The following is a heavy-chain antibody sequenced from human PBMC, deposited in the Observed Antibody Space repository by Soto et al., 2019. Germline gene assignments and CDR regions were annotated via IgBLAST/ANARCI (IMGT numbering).Heavy chain of an antibody. CDR2: ISGSGGDT. V-gene: IGHV3-23*01. D-gene: IGHD1-26*01. CDR3: AKDFMGAWNAFDI. Sequence: PXVSLRLSFAASGFTFSSYAMSWVRQAPGKGLEWVSAISGSGGDTYYADSVKGRFTISRDSSKNTLYLQMNSLRAEDTAIYYCAKDFMGAWNAFDIWGQGTMVTV. J-gene: IGHJ3*02. CDR1: GFTFSSYA.